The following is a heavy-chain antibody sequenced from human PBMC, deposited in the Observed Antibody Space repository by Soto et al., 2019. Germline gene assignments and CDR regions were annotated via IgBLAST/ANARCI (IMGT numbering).Heavy chain of an antibody. D-gene: IGHD3-9*01. CDR3: ARVGLRYFDWLREGIDY. CDR1: GGSISSSNW. V-gene: IGHV4-4*02. J-gene: IGHJ4*02. CDR2: IYHSGST. Sequence: KPSETLSLTCAVSGGSISSSNWWSWVRQPPGKGLEWIGEIYHSGSTNYNPSLKSRVTISVDKSKNQFSLKLSSVTAADTAVYYCARVGLRYFDWLREGIDYWGQGTLVTVSS.